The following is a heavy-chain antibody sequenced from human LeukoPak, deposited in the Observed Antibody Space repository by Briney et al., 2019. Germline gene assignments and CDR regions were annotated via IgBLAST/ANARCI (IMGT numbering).Heavy chain of an antibody. CDR3: ARSYYGDYSPYWYFDL. J-gene: IGHJ2*01. D-gene: IGHD4-17*01. CDR2: IYSGGST. V-gene: IGHV3-53*01. CDR1: GFSFSSYA. Sequence: GGSLRLSCAASGFSFSSYAMYWVRQAPGKGLEWVSVIYSGGSTYYADSVKGRFTISRDNSKNTLYLQMNSLRAEDTAVYYCARSYYGDYSPYWYFDLWGRGTLVTVSS.